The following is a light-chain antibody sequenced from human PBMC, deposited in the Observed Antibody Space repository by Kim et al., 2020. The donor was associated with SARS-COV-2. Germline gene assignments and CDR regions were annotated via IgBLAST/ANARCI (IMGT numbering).Light chain of an antibody. Sequence: SSVERASLSCRASQSVTRNFLAWYQQKPGQAPRILIYGASIRATGIPDRFSGSGSATDFTLTISRLEPEDFAVYYCHQYDTSPRTFGQGTKVDIK. CDR3: HQYDTSPRT. CDR2: GAS. CDR1: QSVTRNF. V-gene: IGKV3-20*01. J-gene: IGKJ1*01.